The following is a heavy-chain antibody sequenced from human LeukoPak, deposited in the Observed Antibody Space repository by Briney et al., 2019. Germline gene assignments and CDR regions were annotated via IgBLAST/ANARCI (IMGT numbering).Heavy chain of an antibody. J-gene: IGHJ1*01. V-gene: IGHV3-30*03. CDR1: GFTFRTYG. CDR2: ISYDGSNK. D-gene: IGHD1-26*01. CDR3: TRESYD. Sequence: GGSLRLSCAASGFTFRTYGMHWVRQAPGKGLEWVAVISYDGSNKYYADSVKGQFTISRDNSKNTLYLQMNSLRAEDTAVYYCTRESYDWGQGTLVTVSS.